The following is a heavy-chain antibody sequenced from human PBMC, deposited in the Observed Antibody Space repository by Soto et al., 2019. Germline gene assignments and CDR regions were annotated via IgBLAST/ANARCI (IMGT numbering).Heavy chain of an antibody. V-gene: IGHV3-23*01. J-gene: IGHJ6*02. CDR3: ANTDLVWLQSNGVDV. CDR1: GFTFSTCA. CDR2: ISGSGRST. Sequence: HPGGSLRLSCAASGFTFSTCAMTWVRQAPGKGLEWVSVISGSGRSTYYADSVKGRFTISRDNSKNTLYLQLTSLRAEDTAMYYCANTDLVWLQSNGVDVWGQGTKVTVSS. D-gene: IGHD1-20*01.